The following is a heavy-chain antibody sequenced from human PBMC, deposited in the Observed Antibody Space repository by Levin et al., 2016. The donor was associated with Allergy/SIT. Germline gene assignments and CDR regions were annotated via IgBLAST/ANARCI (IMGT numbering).Heavy chain of an antibody. CDR3: ARHEVGGTVGDY. CDR1: GYSFTTYW. D-gene: IGHD3-16*01. Sequence: GGSLRLSCKGSGYSFTTYWIGWVRQMPGKGLEWLGIIYPGDSETRYSPSFQGQVTISADKSISTAYLQWSSLKASDTAMYYCARHEVGGTVGDYWGQGTLVTVSS. V-gene: IGHV5-51*01. CDR2: IYPGDSET. J-gene: IGHJ4*02.